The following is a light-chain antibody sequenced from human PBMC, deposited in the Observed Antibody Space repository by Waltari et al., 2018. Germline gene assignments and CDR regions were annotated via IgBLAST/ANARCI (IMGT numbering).Light chain of an antibody. CDR2: GAS. V-gene: IGKV3-20*01. CDR3: QHYDGSVVT. J-gene: IGKJ4*01. CDR1: QSGTSIA. Sequence: RASQSGTSIALIWFQQRPGQAPRLLIYGASNRATDIPDRFSGSGSGTDFTLTISRLEPEDFAVYYCQHYDGSVVTFGGGTKVEI.